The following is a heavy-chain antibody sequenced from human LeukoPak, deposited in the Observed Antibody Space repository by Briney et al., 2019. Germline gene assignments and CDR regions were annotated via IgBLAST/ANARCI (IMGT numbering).Heavy chain of an antibody. D-gene: IGHD4-17*01. J-gene: IGHJ4*02. CDR2: ISSSGSST. CDR1: GFTFSSYA. Sequence: GGSLRLSCAASGFTFSSYAMSWVRQAPGKGLEWVSAISSSGSSTYYADSVKGRFTVSRDTSKNMLYLQMNSLRAEDTAVYYCAKDDPAYGDCDGYWGQGTLVTVCS. CDR3: AKDDPAYGDCDGY. V-gene: IGHV3-23*01.